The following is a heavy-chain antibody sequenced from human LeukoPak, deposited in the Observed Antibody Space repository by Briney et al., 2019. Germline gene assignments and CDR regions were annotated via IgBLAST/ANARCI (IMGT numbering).Heavy chain of an antibody. CDR1: GYTFTSYG. J-gene: IGHJ4*02. V-gene: IGHV1-18*01. D-gene: IGHD6-19*01. CDR3: ARETARGWFKALDY. CDR2: ISAYNGNT. Sequence: ASVKVSCKASGYTFTSYGISWVRQAPGQGLEWMGWISAYNGNTNYAQKFQGRVTMTRDTSISTAYMELSRLRSDDTAVYYCARETARGWFKALDYWGQGTLVTVSS.